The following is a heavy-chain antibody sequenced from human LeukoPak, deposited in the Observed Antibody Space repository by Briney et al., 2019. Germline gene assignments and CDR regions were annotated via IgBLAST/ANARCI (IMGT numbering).Heavy chain of an antibody. J-gene: IGHJ6*02. D-gene: IGHD6-13*01. Sequence: GGSLRLSCAASGFTFSSYAMSWVRQAPGKGLEWVSAISGSGGSTYYADSVKGRFTISRDNSKNTLYLQMNSLRAEDTAVYYCARDRAIAAALPPLRQLDYGMDVWGQGTTVTVSS. V-gene: IGHV3-23*01. CDR1: GFTFSSYA. CDR3: ARDRAIAAALPPLRQLDYGMDV. CDR2: ISGSGGST.